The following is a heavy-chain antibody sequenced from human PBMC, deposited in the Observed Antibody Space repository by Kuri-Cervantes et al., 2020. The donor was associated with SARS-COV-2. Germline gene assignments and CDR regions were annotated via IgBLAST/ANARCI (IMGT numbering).Heavy chain of an antibody. J-gene: IGHJ4*02. Sequence: ASVKVSCKASGYTFTSYYMHWVRQAPGQGLEWMGIINPSGGSTSYAQKFQGRVTMTRDTSIRTAYMELSRLRSDDTAVYYCARDLFEKTYDFWSGIFDYWGQGTLVTVSS. D-gene: IGHD3-3*01. CDR3: ARDLFEKTYDFWSGIFDY. V-gene: IGHV1-46*01. CDR1: GYTFTSYY. CDR2: INPSGGST.